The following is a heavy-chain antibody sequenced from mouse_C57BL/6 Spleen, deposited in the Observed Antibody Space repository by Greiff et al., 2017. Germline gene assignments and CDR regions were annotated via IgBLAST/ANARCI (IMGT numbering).Heavy chain of an antibody. CDR1: GYAFSSSW. CDR3: YYDHVYAMDY. V-gene: IGHV1-82*01. Sequence: QVQLQQSGPELVKPGASVKISCKASGYAFSSSWMNWVKQRPGKGLEWIGRIYPGDGDTNYNGKFKGKATLTADKSSSTAYMQLCSLTSEDSAVYFCYYDHVYAMDYWGQGTSVTVSS. CDR2: IYPGDGDT. D-gene: IGHD2-4*01. J-gene: IGHJ4*01.